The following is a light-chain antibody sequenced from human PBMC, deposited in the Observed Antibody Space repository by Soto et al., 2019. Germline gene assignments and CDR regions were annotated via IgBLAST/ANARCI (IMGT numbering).Light chain of an antibody. Sequence: QSVLTQPPSASGSPGQSVTISCTGTSSDVGGHNYVSWYQQHPGKAPKLMIYEVNNRPSGVSNRFSGSKSGNTASLTISGLQPEDEADYYCLSYTSANTRVFGGGTK. CDR3: LSYTSANTRV. CDR2: EVN. J-gene: IGLJ3*02. V-gene: IGLV2-14*01. CDR1: SSDVGGHNY.